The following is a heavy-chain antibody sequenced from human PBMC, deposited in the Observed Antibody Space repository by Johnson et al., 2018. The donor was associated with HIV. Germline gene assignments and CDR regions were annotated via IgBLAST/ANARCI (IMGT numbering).Heavy chain of an antibody. CDR3: AKGSGSGWLRDAFDI. J-gene: IGHJ3*02. Sequence: VQLVESGGGLVKPGGSLRLSCAASGFIFSNAWMSWVRQAPGKGLEWVGRFKSKTNGGTTDYAAPVKGRFTISRDDSKDTLYLEMNSLRAEDTAVYYCAKGSGSGWLRDAFDIWGQGTMVTVSS. V-gene: IGHV3-15*01. CDR2: FKSKTNGGTT. CDR1: GFIFSNAW. D-gene: IGHD6-19*01.